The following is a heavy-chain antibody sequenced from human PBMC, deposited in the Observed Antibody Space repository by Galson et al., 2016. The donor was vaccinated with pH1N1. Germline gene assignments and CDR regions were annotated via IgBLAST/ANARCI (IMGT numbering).Heavy chain of an antibody. Sequence: SLRLSCAVSGITFSDAWMSWVRQAPGKGLEWVARIKSAADSGTTDYAAPVKGRFTISRDDSRDTLYLHLNSLKTEDKAVYYCTTDQSIVGATTHYFDYWGQGTLVTVSS. CDR3: TTDQSIVGATTHYFDY. CDR1: GITFSDAW. J-gene: IGHJ4*02. CDR2: IKSAADSGTT. V-gene: IGHV3-15*01. D-gene: IGHD1-26*01.